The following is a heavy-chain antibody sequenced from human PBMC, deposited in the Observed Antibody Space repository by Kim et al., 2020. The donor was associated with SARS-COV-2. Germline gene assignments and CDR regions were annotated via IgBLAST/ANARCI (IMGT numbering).Heavy chain of an antibody. CDR1: GFTFDDYA. J-gene: IGHJ6*02. D-gene: IGHD3-10*01. V-gene: IGHV3-9*01. CDR3: AKDWGVWFGDGYGMDV. Sequence: GGSLRLSCAASGFTFDDYAMHWVRQAPGKGLEWVSGISWNSGSIGYADSVKGRFTISRDNAKNSLYLQMNSLRAEDTALYYCAKDWGVWFGDGYGMDVWGQGTTVTVSS. CDR2: ISWNSGSI.